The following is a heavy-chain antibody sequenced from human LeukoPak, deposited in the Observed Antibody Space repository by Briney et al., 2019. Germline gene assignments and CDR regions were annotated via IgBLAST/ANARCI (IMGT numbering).Heavy chain of an antibody. V-gene: IGHV3-30-3*01. CDR2: ISYDGSNK. Sequence: PGGSLRLSCAASGFTFSSYAMHWVRQAPGKGLEWVAAISYDGSNKYYADSVKGRFTISRDNSKNTLYLQMNSLRAEDTAVYYCARAPVTTGEFDYWGQGTLVTVSS. D-gene: IGHD4-17*01. J-gene: IGHJ4*02. CDR1: GFTFSSYA. CDR3: ARAPVTTGEFDY.